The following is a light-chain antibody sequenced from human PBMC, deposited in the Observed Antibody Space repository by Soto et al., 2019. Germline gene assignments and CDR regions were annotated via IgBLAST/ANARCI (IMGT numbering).Light chain of an antibody. Sequence: EIVMTQSPATLSVSPGEGATLSCRASQSVSSNLAWYQQKPGQAPRLLIFGASTRVAGIPARFSGSRCGTEFTLTSSRLQSEDFAVYYCQQYNNWLTLTFCGGNKVEIK. V-gene: IGKV3-15*01. CDR3: QQYNNWLTLT. CDR2: GAS. J-gene: IGKJ4*01. CDR1: QSVSSN.